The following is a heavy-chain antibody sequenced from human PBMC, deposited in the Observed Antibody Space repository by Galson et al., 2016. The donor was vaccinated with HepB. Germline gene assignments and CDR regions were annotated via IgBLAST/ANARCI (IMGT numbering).Heavy chain of an antibody. Sequence: SLRLSCAASGLTFDDSAMHWVRQAPGERPEWVSLISGDGGSTHYADSVRGRFTISRDNSKNSLYLEMHSLRTEYTAFYYCSKDIPTQAASQAFHIWGQGTLVIVSS. CDR2: ISGDGGST. D-gene: IGHD6-6*01. V-gene: IGHV3-43*02. J-gene: IGHJ3*02. CDR3: SKDIPTQAASQAFHI. CDR1: GLTFDDSA.